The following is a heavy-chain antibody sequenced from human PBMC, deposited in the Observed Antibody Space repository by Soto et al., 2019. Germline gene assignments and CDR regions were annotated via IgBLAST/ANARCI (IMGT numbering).Heavy chain of an antibody. CDR2: IYYSGST. CDR3: ARSITMVRGVIPPPDY. V-gene: IGHV4-39*01. CDR1: GGSFSSSSYY. J-gene: IGHJ4*02. D-gene: IGHD3-10*01. Sequence: SETLSLTCTVSGGSFSSSSYYWGWIRQPPGKGLEWIGSIYYSGSTYYNPSLKSRVTMSVDPSKNQFSLKLISVTAADTAVYYCARSITMVRGVIPPPDYWGQGTLVTVS.